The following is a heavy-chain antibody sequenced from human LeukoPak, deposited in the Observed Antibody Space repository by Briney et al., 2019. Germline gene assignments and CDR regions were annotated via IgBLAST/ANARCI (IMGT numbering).Heavy chain of an antibody. D-gene: IGHD3-16*01. CDR1: GGSFSGYY. Sequence: SETLSLTCAVYGGSFSGYYWSWIRQPPGKGLEWIGEINHSGSTNYNPSLKSRLTISVDTSKKQFSLKLSSVTAADTAVYYCARHGPPRAGWGRKYYYMDVWGKGTTVTISS. CDR2: INHSGST. V-gene: IGHV4-34*01. CDR3: ARHGPPRAGWGRKYYYMDV. J-gene: IGHJ6*03.